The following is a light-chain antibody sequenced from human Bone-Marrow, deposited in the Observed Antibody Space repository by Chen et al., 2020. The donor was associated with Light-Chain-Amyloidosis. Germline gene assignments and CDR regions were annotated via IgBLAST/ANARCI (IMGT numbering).Light chain of an antibody. Sequence: SYDLTPPPSVSVSPGQTARITCSGDDLPTKYAYWYQQKPDQAPVLVIHRDTERPSGISERFSGSSSGTTATLTISGVQAEDEADYHCQSADSSGTYEVIFGGGTKLTVL. CDR3: QSADSSGTYEVI. CDR1: DLPTKY. J-gene: IGLJ2*01. CDR2: RDT. V-gene: IGLV3-25*03.